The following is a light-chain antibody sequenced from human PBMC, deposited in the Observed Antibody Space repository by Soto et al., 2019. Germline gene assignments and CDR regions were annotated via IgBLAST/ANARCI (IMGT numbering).Light chain of an antibody. Sequence: QSVLTQPRSVSGSPGQLVTISCTGTSSDVGDYYFVSWYQQHPDKAPKLMIYDVTKWPSGVPDRFSGSKSGNTASLTISGLQADDEADYYCSSYTSTRTYVFGTGTKVTVL. CDR3: SSYTSTRTYV. J-gene: IGLJ1*01. V-gene: IGLV2-11*01. CDR1: SSDVGDYYF. CDR2: DVT.